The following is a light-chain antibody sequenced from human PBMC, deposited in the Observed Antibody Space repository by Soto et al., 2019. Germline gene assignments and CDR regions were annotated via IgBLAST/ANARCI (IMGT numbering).Light chain of an antibody. CDR1: QSISTW. CDR3: QQYSSYWT. CDR2: DAS. V-gene: IGKV1-5*01. J-gene: IGKJ1*01. Sequence: DIQMTQSPPTLSASVGDRVTITCRASQSISTWLAWYQRKPGKAPKLLIYDASSLESGVPSRFSGSGSGTEFTLTISSLQPDDFATYYCQQYSSYWTFGQGTKVDI.